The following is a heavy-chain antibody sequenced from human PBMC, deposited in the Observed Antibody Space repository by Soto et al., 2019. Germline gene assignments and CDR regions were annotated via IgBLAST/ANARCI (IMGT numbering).Heavy chain of an antibody. Sequence: PSETLSLTCAVSGGSISNFYLSWIRQRPGKGLEWIGYINYSGSTNYNPSLKSRVTISVDRSKNQFSLKLSSVTAADTAVYYCARSQATVTSYDYWGQGTLVTVSS. CDR2: INYSGST. CDR3: ARSQATVTSYDY. J-gene: IGHJ4*02. CDR1: GGSISNFY. D-gene: IGHD4-17*01. V-gene: IGHV4-59*12.